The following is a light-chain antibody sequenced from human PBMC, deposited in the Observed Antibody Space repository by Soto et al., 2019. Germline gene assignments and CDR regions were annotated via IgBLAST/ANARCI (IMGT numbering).Light chain of an antibody. CDR2: DAS. V-gene: IGKV1-33*01. CDR3: QQYDNLPPPFT. J-gene: IGKJ4*01. Sequence: DIQMTQSPSSLSASVGDRVTITCQASQDISNYLNWYQQKPGKAPKLLIYDASTLETGVPSRFSGSGHGTYFTFTISNLQPEYIATYYCQQYDNLPPPFTFGGGTKVEIK. CDR1: QDISNY.